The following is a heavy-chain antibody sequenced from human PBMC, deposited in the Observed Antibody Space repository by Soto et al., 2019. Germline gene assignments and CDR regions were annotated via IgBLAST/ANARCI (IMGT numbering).Heavy chain of an antibody. V-gene: IGHV3-33*08. D-gene: IGHD3-3*01. J-gene: IGHJ4*02. CDR2: IWYDGSNK. CDR1: GFTFSNAW. CDR3: ARDNYDFWSGPLDY. Sequence: GSLRLSCAASGFTFSNAWMTWVRQVSGKGLEWVAVIWYDGSNKYYADSVKGRFTISRDNSKNTLYLQMNSLRAEDTAVYYCARDNYDFWSGPLDYWGQGTLVTVSS.